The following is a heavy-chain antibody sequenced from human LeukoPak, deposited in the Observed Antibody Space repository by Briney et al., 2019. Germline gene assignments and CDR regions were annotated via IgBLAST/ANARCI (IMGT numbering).Heavy chain of an antibody. CDR3: AKGLQTWPRLPDY. Sequence: PGGSLRLSCAASGFTFSSYAMSWVRQAPGKGLEWVSGISDSGSTAFYADSVKGRFTTSRDNSKNTLYLQMNSLRAEDTAVYYCAKGLQTWPRLPDYWGQGTLVTVSS. CDR2: ISDSGSTA. D-gene: IGHD1-1*01. CDR1: GFTFSSYA. J-gene: IGHJ4*02. V-gene: IGHV3-23*01.